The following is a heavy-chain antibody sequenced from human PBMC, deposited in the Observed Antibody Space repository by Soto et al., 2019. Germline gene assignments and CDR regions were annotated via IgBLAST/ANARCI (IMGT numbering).Heavy chain of an antibody. Sequence: PGGSLRLSCAASGFTFSDYYMSWIRQAPGKGLEWVSYISSSSSYTNYADSVKGRFTISRDNAKNSLYLQMNSLRAEDTAVYYCARDLNCGGDCYEYGMDVWGQGTTVTVYS. CDR1: GFTFSDYY. J-gene: IGHJ6*02. CDR3: ARDLNCGGDCYEYGMDV. D-gene: IGHD2-21*02. V-gene: IGHV3-11*06. CDR2: ISSSSSYT.